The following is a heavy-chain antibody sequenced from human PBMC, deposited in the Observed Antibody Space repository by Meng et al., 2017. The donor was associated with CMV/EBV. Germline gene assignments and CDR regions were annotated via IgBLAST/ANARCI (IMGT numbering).Heavy chain of an antibody. CDR3: ARDLIAVRPGWFDP. J-gene: IGHJ5*02. CDR1: GDPFTTYG. V-gene: IGHV1-18*01. D-gene: IGHD6-6*01. CDR2: ISAYNGNT. Sequence: KASGDPFTTYGISWVRQAPGQGLEWMGWISAYNGNTNYAQRIQGRVTMTTDTSRSTAYMELRSLRYDDTAVYYCARDLIAVRPGWFDPWGQGTLVTVSS.